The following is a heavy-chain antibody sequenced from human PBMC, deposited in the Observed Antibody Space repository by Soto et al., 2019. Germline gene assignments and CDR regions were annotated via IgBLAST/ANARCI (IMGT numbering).Heavy chain of an antibody. CDR3: ARGGGVGVAGSAAFDM. V-gene: IGHV1-2*02. CDR2: INAATGAA. CDR1: GYPVTAYY. J-gene: IGHJ3*02. D-gene: IGHD3-3*01. Sequence: QLHLVQSGAVVKKPGASVTVSCSASGYPVTAYYMHWVRQAPGRGLEWMGGINAATGAAKYTQTFQGRVTMTRDTSTGTVFMELSGLTSEDTAVFYCARGGGVGVAGSAAFDMWGQGTVVTVSS.